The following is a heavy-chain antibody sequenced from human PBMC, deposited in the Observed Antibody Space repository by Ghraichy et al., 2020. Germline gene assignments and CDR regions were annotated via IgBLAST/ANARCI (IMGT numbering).Heavy chain of an antibody. CDR1: GGSISSGSYY. D-gene: IGHD3-22*01. V-gene: IGHV4-61*02. CDR2: IYPSGGT. Sequence: SQTLSLTCTVSGGSISSGSYYWSWIRQPAGKGLEWIGRIYPSGGTNYNPSLKSRVTISVDTSKNQFSLKLSSVTAADTAVYYCARVPLSGYHAFDIWGQGTMVTVSS. CDR3: ARVPLSGYHAFDI. J-gene: IGHJ3*02.